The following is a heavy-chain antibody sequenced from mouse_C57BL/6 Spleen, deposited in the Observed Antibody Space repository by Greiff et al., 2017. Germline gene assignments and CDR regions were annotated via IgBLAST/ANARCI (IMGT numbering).Heavy chain of an antibody. CDR3: ARTDGYVWYFDV. CDR2: IYPGDGDT. CDR1: GYAFSSYW. D-gene: IGHD2-2*01. V-gene: IGHV1-80*01. J-gene: IGHJ1*03. Sequence: VMLVESGAELVKPGASVKISCKASGYAFSSYWMNWVKQRPGKGLEWIGQIYPGDGDTNYNGKFKGKATLTADKSSSTAYMQLSSLTSEDSAVYFCARTDGYVWYFDVWGTGTTVTVSS.